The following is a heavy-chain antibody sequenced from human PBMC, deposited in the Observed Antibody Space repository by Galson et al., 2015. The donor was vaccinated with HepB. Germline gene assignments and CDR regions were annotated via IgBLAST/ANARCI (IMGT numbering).Heavy chain of an antibody. D-gene: IGHD1-1*01. CDR3: ARDVNWNLDS. J-gene: IGHJ4*02. V-gene: IGHV1-69*06. Sequence: SVKVSCKASGGTFGNYGITWVRQAPGQGLEWMGTIIPIFGTADYAQKFQGRVTITADTSMSTAYMELRRLTSDDTAVYYCARDVNWNLDSWGQGTLVTVSS. CDR2: IIPIFGTA. CDR1: GGTFGNYG.